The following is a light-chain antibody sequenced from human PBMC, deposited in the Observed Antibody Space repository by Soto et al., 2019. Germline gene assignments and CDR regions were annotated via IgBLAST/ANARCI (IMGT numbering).Light chain of an antibody. CDR3: QQSYSNSYT. CDR1: QSMIDS. CDR2: SAS. J-gene: IGKJ2*01. Sequence: DIQLTQSPSSLSASVGDRITITCRASQSMIDSLNWYQQKSGQAPKLLIYSASNLESGVPSRFSGGGSGTDFTLTISSLQPEDIGTYFCQQSYSNSYTFGQGTTLEIK. V-gene: IGKV1-39*01.